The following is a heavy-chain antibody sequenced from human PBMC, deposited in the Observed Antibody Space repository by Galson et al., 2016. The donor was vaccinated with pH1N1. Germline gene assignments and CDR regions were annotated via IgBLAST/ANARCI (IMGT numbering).Heavy chain of an antibody. CDR1: GFTLSNYW. J-gene: IGHJ5*02. D-gene: IGHD6-19*01. CDR3: VRAIALADSS. Sequence: SLRLSCAASGFTLSNYWMSWVRQAPGKGLEWVANINQDGSQKYFMDSVKGRFAISRDNTKNSLSLQMNSLRAEDTAVYYCVRAIALADSSWGQGTLVTVSP. V-gene: IGHV3-7*01. CDR2: INQDGSQK.